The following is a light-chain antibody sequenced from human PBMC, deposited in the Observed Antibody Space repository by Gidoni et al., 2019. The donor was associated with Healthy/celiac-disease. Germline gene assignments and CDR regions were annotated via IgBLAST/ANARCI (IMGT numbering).Light chain of an antibody. Sequence: QSALTQPASVSGSPGQSITISCTGTSSDVGGYNHVSWYQQHPGKAPKLMIYEVSNRPSGVSNRFSGSKSGNTASLTISGLQAEDEADYYCSSYTSSSLCVFGGGTKLTVL. CDR2: EVS. CDR3: SSYTSSSLCV. CDR1: SSDVGGYNH. J-gene: IGLJ2*01. V-gene: IGLV2-14*01.